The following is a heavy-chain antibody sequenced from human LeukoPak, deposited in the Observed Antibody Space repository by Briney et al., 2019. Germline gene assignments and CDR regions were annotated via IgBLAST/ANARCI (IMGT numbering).Heavy chain of an antibody. D-gene: IGHD3-22*01. V-gene: IGHV3-53*01. CDR1: GFTVSSDY. Sequence: GGSLRLSCAASGFTVSSDYMTWVRQAPGKGLEWVSFVYSGGSTYYKDSVKGRFTISRDSSKNTLFLQMNSLRVGDTAVYYCARAGYYDSSGFYAPDAFDIWGQGTVVTVSS. CDR2: VYSGGST. CDR3: ARAGYYDSSGFYAPDAFDI. J-gene: IGHJ3*02.